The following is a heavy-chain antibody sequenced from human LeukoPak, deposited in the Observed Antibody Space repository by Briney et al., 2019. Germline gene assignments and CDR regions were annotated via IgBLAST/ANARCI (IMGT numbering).Heavy chain of an antibody. V-gene: IGHV4-39*07. CDR3: ARDDYYDSSGYYFDY. J-gene: IGHJ4*02. CDR1: GGSISSSSYY. D-gene: IGHD3-22*01. CDR2: IYYSGST. Sequence: PSETLSLTCTVSGGSISSSSYYWGWIRQPPGKGLEWIGSIYYSGSTYYNPSLKSRVTISVDTSKNQFSLKLSSVTAADTAVYYCARDDYYDSSGYYFDYWGQGTLVTVSS.